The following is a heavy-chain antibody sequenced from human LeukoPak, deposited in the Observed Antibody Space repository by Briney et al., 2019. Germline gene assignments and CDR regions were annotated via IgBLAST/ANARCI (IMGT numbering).Heavy chain of an antibody. CDR3: ARRFYDNLTGHTWYDY. V-gene: IGHV1-18*01. Sequence: ASVKVSCKASGYTFTSYGISWVRQAPGQGLEWMGWISAYNGNTNYAQKLQGRVTMTTDTSTSTAYMELRSQRSDDTAVYYCARRFYDNLTGHTWYDYWGQGTLVTVSS. D-gene: IGHD3-9*01. CDR1: GYTFTSYG. J-gene: IGHJ4*02. CDR2: ISAYNGNT.